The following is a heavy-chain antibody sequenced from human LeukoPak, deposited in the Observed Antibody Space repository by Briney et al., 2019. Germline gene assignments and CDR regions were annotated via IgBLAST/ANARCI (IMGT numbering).Heavy chain of an antibody. V-gene: IGHV1-2*02. CDR1: GYTFTGYY. CDR2: INPNSGGT. CDR3: ARAHIKVRGVTSY. J-gene: IGHJ4*02. D-gene: IGHD3-10*01. Sequence: ASVKVSCKASGYTFTGYYMHWVRQAPGQGLEWMGWINPNSGGTNYAQKFQGRVTMTRDTSISTAYMELSRLRSDDTAVYYCARAHIKVRGVTSYWGQGTLVTASS.